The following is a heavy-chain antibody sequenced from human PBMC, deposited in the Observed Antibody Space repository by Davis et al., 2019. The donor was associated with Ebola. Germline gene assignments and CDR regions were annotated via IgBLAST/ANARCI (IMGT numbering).Heavy chain of an antibody. V-gene: IGHV3-74*01. J-gene: IGHJ4*02. CDR1: GFTFRPSW. CDR2: ITSDESWT. D-gene: IGHD6-25*01. Sequence: GESLKISCAASGFTFRPSWLHWVRQVPGKGLEWVSRITSDESWTDYADSVQGRFTISRDNAKNTLFLQLNSLRVEDTAIYYCARREAASIDYWGQGTLVTVSS. CDR3: ARREAASIDY.